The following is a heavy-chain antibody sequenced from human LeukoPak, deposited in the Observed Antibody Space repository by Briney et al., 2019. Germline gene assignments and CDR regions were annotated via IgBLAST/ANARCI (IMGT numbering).Heavy chain of an antibody. V-gene: IGHV1-2*06. CDR2: INPNSGGT. D-gene: IGHD1-14*01. CDR1: GYTFTGYY. Sequence: ASVTVSCKASGYTFTGYYMHWVRQAPGQGLEWMGRINPNSGGTNYAQKFQGRVTMTRDTSISTTYMELRRLNSDDTAVYYCARVSSPLQYNWFDPWGQGTLVTVSS. CDR3: ARVSSPLQYNWFDP. J-gene: IGHJ5*02.